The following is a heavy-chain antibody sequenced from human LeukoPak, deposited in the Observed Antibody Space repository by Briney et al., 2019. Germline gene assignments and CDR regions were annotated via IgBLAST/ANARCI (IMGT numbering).Heavy chain of an antibody. Sequence: GGSLRLSCAASGFTFSTHGMHWVRQAPGKGLEWVAFIRCDGINKYYADSVKGRFTISRDNSKNTLYLQMNSLRAEDTAVYYCARDRGHTLSYMGVWGKGITVTVSS. J-gene: IGHJ6*03. V-gene: IGHV3-30*02. CDR3: ARDRGHTLSYMGV. CDR1: GFTFSTHG. D-gene: IGHD3-10*01. CDR2: IRCDGINK.